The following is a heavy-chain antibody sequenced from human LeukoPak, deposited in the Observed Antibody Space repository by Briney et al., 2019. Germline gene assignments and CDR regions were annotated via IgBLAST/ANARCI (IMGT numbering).Heavy chain of an antibody. CDR1: GGSISNYY. D-gene: IGHD3-9*01. J-gene: IGHJ5*02. CDR2: IYYSGST. V-gene: IGHV4-59*01. CDR3: ARARQGGRYFDWLLIFDP. Sequence: PSETLSLTCTVSGGSISNYYWNWIRQPPGKGLEWIGYIYYSGSTNYNPSLKSRVTISVDTSKNQFSLKLSSVTAADTAVYYCARARQGGRYFDWLLIFDPWGQGTLVTVSS.